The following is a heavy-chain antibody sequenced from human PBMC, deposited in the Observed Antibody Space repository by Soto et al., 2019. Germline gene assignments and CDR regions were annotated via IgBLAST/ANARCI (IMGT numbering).Heavy chain of an antibody. V-gene: IGHV1-18*01. Sequence: QVQLVQSGAEVKKPGASVKVSCKASGYTFTSYGISWVRQAPGQGLEWMGWISAYNGNTNYAQKLQGRVTMTTDTATSAAYMELRSLRSDDTAVYYCARSGCSGGSCYSYYFDYWGQGTLVTVSS. CDR3: ARSGCSGGSCYSYYFDY. D-gene: IGHD2-15*01. CDR2: ISAYNGNT. J-gene: IGHJ4*02. CDR1: GYTFTSYG.